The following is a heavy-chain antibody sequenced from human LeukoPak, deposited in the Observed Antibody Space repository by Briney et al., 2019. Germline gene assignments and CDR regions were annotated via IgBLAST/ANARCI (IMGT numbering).Heavy chain of an antibody. CDR1: GGSISSYY. D-gene: IGHD1-7*01. CDR2: INHSGST. J-gene: IGHJ5*02. CDR3: ARAPHNWNYVGNWFDP. V-gene: IGHV4-34*01. Sequence: PSETLSLTCTVSGGSISSYYWSWIRQPPGKGLEWIGEINHSGSTNYNPSLKSRVTISVDTSKNQFSLKLSSVTAADTAVYYCARAPHNWNYVGNWFDPWGQGTLVTVSS.